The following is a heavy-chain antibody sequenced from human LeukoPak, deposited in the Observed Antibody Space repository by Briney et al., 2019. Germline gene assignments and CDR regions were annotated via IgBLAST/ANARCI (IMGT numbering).Heavy chain of an antibody. V-gene: IGHV4-59*08. CDR3: ARLHRSSTSCEVDP. Sequence: KPSETLSLTCTVSGRSISSYYWSWIRQPPGKGLEWIGYIYYSGSTNYNPSLKSRVTISVDTSKNQFSLKLSSVTAADTAVYYCARLHRSSTSCEVDPWGQGTLVTVSS. CDR1: GRSISSYY. D-gene: IGHD2-2*01. CDR2: IYYSGST. J-gene: IGHJ5*02.